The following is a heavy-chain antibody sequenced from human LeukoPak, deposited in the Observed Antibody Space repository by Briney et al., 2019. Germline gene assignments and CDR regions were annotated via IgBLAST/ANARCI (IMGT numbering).Heavy chain of an antibody. CDR1: GGTFISYA. J-gene: IGHJ6*03. CDR2: IIPIFGTA. CDR3: ASLVLRSYYYYMDV. V-gene: IGHV1-69*05. Sequence: SVKVSCKASGGTFISYAISWVRQAPGQGREGMGGIIPIFGTANYAPTFQGRVTITTDESTSTAYMELSSLRSEDTAVYYCASLVLRSYYYYMDVWGKGTTVTVSS. D-gene: IGHD1-14*01.